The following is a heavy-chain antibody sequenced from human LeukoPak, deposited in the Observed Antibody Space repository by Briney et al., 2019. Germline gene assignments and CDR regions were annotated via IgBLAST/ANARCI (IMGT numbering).Heavy chain of an antibody. J-gene: IGHJ5*02. CDR2: IYYSGSV. CDR1: GGSISSGNYY. Sequence: SQTLSLTCTVSGGSISSGNYYWSWIRQSPGKGLEWIGYIYYSGSVFYNPSLESRIIISLDTSKNQFSLKVTSLTAADSAVYYCARKTRTWSNWFDPWGQGTLVTVSS. CDR3: ARKTRTWSNWFDP. V-gene: IGHV4-30-4*01. D-gene: IGHD1-14*01.